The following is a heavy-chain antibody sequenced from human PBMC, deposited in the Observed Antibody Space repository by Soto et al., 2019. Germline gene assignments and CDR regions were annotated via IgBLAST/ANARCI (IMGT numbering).Heavy chain of an antibody. CDR2: IYHSGST. CDR3: AGGAVAGTSPAY. CDR1: SGSITSSNW. D-gene: IGHD6-19*01. Sequence: QVQLQESGPGLVKPSGTLSLTCAVSSGSITSSNWWSWVRQPPGKGLEWIWEIYHSGSTNYNPSLKSRVTISVDKSKNVFSLKLSSVTAADTAMYYCAGGAVAGTSPAYWGQGTLVTVSS. V-gene: IGHV4-4*02. J-gene: IGHJ4*02.